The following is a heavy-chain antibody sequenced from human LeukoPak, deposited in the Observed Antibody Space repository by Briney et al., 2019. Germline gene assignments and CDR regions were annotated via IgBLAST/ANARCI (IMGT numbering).Heavy chain of an antibody. D-gene: IGHD2-15*01. CDR3: STGGGTHDY. J-gene: IGHJ4*02. Sequence: TGGSLRLSCAASGLTFNNALRSWVRQAPGKGLVWVGRIRSRSAGGATDYGAPVKGRFTISRDDSKNTLYLQMNSLKTEDTAVYYCSTGGGTHDYWGQGTLVTVSS. V-gene: IGHV3-15*01. CDR1: GLTFNNAL. CDR2: IRSRSAGGAT.